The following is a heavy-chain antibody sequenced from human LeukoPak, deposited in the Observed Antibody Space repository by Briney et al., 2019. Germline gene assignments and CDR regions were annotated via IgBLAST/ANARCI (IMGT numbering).Heavy chain of an antibody. D-gene: IGHD5-24*01. CDR1: GFTFSSYA. V-gene: IGHV3-23*01. CDR2: ISGSGGST. Sequence: PGGSLRLSCAASGFTFSSYAMSWVRQAPGKGLEWVSSISGSGGSTYYADSVKGRFTISGDNSKNTLYLQMNSLRAEDTAVYYCAKDRGGYNPNYFDYWGQGTLVTVSS. CDR3: AKDRGGYNPNYFDY. J-gene: IGHJ4*02.